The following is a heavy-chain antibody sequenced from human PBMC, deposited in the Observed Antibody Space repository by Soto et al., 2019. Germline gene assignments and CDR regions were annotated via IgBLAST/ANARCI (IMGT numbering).Heavy chain of an antibody. CDR1: GGTFSSYA. D-gene: IGHD3-10*01. V-gene: IGHV1-69*06. J-gene: IGHJ6*02. CDR3: ARGDYYGSGSFYYYYGMDV. Sequence: PSVKVSCKASGGTFSSYAISWVRQAPGQGLEWMGGIIPIFGTANYAQKFQGRVTITADKSTSTAYMELSSLRSEDTAVYYCARGDYYGSGSFYYYYGMDVWGQGTTVTVSS. CDR2: IIPIFGTA.